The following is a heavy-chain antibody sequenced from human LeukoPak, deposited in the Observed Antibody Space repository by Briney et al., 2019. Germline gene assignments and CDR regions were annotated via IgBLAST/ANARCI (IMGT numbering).Heavy chain of an antibody. V-gene: IGHV4-61*02. CDR2: IYTSGST. Sequence: SPSQTLSLTCTVSGGSISSGSYYWSWIRQPAGKGLERIGRIYTSGSTNYNPSLKSRVTISVDTSKNQFSLKLSSVTAADTAVYYCARDLVVPAAIRAHAFDIWDQGTMVTVSS. CDR3: ARDLVVPAAIRAHAFDI. J-gene: IGHJ3*02. CDR1: GGSISSGSYY. D-gene: IGHD2-2*01.